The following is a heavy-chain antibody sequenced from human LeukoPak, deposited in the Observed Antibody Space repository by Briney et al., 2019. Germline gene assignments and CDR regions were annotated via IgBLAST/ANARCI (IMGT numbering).Heavy chain of an antibody. CDR2: INPNSGGT. V-gene: IGHV1-2*02. D-gene: IGHD2-8*02. Sequence: GASVKVSCKASGYTFTGYYMHWVRQAPGQGLEWMGWINPNSGGTNYAQKFQGRVTMTRDMSISTAYMELSRLRSDDTAVYYCARVSDYWGSPKPFDPWGQGTLVTVSS. J-gene: IGHJ5*02. CDR1: GYTFTGYY. CDR3: ARVSDYWGSPKPFDP.